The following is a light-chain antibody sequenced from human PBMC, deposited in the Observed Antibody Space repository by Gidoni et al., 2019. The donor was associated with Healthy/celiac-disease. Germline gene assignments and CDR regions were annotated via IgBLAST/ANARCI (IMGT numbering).Light chain of an antibody. CDR1: SSNIGAGSD. CDR2: GNN. J-gene: IGLJ1*01. Sequence: QSVLTQPPSVSGAPGQRVTISCTGSSSNIGAGSDVHWYQQPPGPAPKLLIYGNNNRPSGVPDRFSGSKSGTSASLAITGLQAEDEADYYCQSYDSSLSGYVFGTGTKVTVL. CDR3: QSYDSSLSGYV. V-gene: IGLV1-40*01.